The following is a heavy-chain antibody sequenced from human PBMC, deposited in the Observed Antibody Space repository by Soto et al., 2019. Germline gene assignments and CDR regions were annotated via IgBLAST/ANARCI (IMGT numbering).Heavy chain of an antibody. CDR3: ARLSSGWFRPIYYYYMDV. CDR2: IYYSGST. CDR1: GGSISSSSYY. V-gene: IGHV4-39*01. D-gene: IGHD6-19*01. Sequence: SETLSLTCTVSGGSISSSSYYWGWIRQPPGKGLEWIGSIYYSGSTYYNPSLKSRVTISVDTSKNQFSLKLSSVTAADTAVYYCARLSSGWFRPIYYYYMDVWGKGTTVTVSS. J-gene: IGHJ6*03.